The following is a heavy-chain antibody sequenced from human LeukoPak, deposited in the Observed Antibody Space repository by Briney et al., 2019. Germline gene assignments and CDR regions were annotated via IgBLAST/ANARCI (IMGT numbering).Heavy chain of an antibody. CDR3: ARVQEFGYDFWSGPTVFDP. CDR2: MNPNSGNT. J-gene: IGHJ5*02. V-gene: IGHV1-8*01. Sequence: ASVKVSCKASGYTFTSYDINWMRQATGQGLEWMGWMNPNSGNTGYAQKFQGRVTMTRNTSISTAYMELSSLRSEDTAVYYCARVQEFGYDFWSGPTVFDPWGQGTLVTVSS. D-gene: IGHD3-3*01. CDR1: GYTFTSYD.